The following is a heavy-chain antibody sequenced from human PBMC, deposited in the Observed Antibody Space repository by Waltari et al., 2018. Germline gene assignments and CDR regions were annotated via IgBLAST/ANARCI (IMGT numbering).Heavy chain of an antibody. CDR2: IYYSGNT. V-gene: IGHV4-39*07. CDR1: GGSISSSPYY. Sequence: QVQLQESGPGLVKPSETLSLTCTVSGGSISSSPYYWGWTRQPPGQALEWIGSIYYSGNTYYNPALKSRATVAVDTVKNQFSLNLISVTAADTAVYFCARDFTVRYFDWVSQGDLYYFDNWGQGTLVTVSS. CDR3: ARDFTVRYFDWVSQGDLYYFDN. J-gene: IGHJ4*02. D-gene: IGHD3-9*01.